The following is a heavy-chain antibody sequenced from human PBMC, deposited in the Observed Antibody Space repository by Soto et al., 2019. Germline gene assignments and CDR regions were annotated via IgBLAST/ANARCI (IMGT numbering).Heavy chain of an antibody. J-gene: IGHJ4*02. CDR2: IYYSVST. Sequence: QVQLQESGPGLVKPSQTLSLTCTVSGGSISSGGYYWSWIRQHPGKGLEWIGYIYYSVSTSYNPPLKSQITKAAVTSKNQFPLKLSSVSAADTAVYYCAGMMEGFLMGEGFFDYWGQGTLVTVSS. V-gene: IGHV4-31*01. D-gene: IGHD3-16*01. CDR3: AGMMEGFLMGEGFFDY. CDR1: GGSISSGGYY.